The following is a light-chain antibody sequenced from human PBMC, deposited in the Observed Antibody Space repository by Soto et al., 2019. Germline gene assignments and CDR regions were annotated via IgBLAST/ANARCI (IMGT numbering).Light chain of an antibody. CDR3: QHRSNWLA. V-gene: IGKV3D-20*02. Sequence: IVLTQSPDTLSLSPGERATLSCTASQSITSRYLAWYQWRPGQPPRLLIYGVSNRATGIPDRFSGSGSGTDFTLTITSLEPEDFAVYYCQHRSNWLAFGGGTKVDIK. CDR1: QSITSRY. CDR2: GVS. J-gene: IGKJ4*01.